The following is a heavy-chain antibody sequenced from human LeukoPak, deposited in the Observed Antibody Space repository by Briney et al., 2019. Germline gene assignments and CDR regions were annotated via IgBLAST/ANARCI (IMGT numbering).Heavy chain of an antibody. CDR3: ARERGGTSGNWFDP. Sequence: GSSVKVSCKASGGTFSSYAISWVRQAPGQGLEWLGGMIPIFGTANYAQKFQGRVTITADESTSTAYTELSSLRSEDTAVYYCARERGGTSGNWFDPWGQGTLVTVSS. V-gene: IGHV1-69*01. J-gene: IGHJ5*02. D-gene: IGHD3-16*01. CDR1: GGTFSSYA. CDR2: MIPIFGTA.